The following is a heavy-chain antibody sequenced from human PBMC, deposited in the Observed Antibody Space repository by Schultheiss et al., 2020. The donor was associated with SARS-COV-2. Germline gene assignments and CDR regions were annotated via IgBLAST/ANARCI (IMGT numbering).Heavy chain of an antibody. CDR1: GYSISSGYY. CDR3: ARDQSAVAVGENWFDP. J-gene: IGHJ5*02. CDR2: IYHSGST. D-gene: IGHD6-19*01. Sequence: SEPLSLTCAVSGYSISSGYYWGWIRQPPGKGLEWIGSIYHSGSTYYNPSLKSRVTISVATSKNQFSLKLSSVTAADTAVYYCARDQSAVAVGENWFDPWGQGTLVTVSS. V-gene: IGHV4-38-2*02.